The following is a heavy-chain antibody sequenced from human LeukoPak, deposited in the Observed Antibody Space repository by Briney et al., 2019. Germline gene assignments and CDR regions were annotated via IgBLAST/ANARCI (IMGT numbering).Heavy chain of an antibody. CDR2: IYYSGTT. V-gene: IGHV4-59*01. J-gene: IGHJ6*02. Sequence: SETLSLTCTVSGGXINSYYWSWIRQPPGKGLEWIGYIYYSGTTNYNPSLKSRVTISVDTSKNQFSLKLSSVTAADTAVYYCARNPRSGYFPHYHYYGMDVWGQGTTVTVSS. D-gene: IGHD3-3*01. CDR3: ARNPRSGYFPHYHYYGMDV. CDR1: GGXINSYY.